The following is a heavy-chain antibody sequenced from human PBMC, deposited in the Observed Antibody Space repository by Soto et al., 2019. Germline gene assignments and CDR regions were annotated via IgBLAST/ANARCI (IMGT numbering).Heavy chain of an antibody. D-gene: IGHD3-9*01. CDR3: ARSGRNDILTGYIAY. J-gene: IGHJ4*02. CDR2: ISSSSSTI. V-gene: IGHV3-48*01. CDR1: GFTFSSYS. Sequence: EVQLVESGGGLVQPGGSLRLSCAASGFTFSSYSMNWVRQAPGKGLEWVSYISSSSSTIYYADSVKGRFTISRDNAKNSLYLQMNSRRAEDTAVYYCARSGRNDILTGYIAYWGQGTLVTVSS.